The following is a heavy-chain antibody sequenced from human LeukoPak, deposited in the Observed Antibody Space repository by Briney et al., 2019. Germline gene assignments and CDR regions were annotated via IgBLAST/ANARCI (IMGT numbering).Heavy chain of an antibody. CDR3: ARDHPDYYYYGMDV. CDR2: IYSGGST. CDR1: GFTFSSYA. Sequence: PGGSLRLSCAASGFTFSSYAMSWVRQAPGKGLEWVSVIYSGGSTYYADSVKGRFTISRHNSKNTLYLQMNSLRAEDTAVYYCARDHPDYYYYGMDVWGQGTTVTVSS. V-gene: IGHV3-53*04. J-gene: IGHJ6*02.